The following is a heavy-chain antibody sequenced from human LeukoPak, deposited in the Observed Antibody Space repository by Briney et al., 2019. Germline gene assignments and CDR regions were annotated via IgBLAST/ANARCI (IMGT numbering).Heavy chain of an antibody. CDR3: ARTTEAHSWRTRYYDYYMDV. J-gene: IGHJ6*03. Sequence: SETLSVTCTVSGDSFSYFYWSWIRQPPGKGLEWIGYIYNSGSTNYNPSLKSRVTISLDTSKNQFSLKLSSVTAADTAVYYCARTTEAHSWRTRYYDYYMDVWGKGTTVAVSS. V-gene: IGHV4-59*01. D-gene: IGHD6-13*01. CDR2: IYNSGST. CDR1: GDSFSYFY.